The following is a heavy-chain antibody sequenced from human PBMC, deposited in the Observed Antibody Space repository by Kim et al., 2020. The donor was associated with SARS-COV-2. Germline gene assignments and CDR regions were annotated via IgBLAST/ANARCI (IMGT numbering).Heavy chain of an antibody. Sequence: GGSLRLSCAASGFTFSSYNMNWVRQAPGKGLEWVSSISTSSSYIYYADSVKGRFTISRDNAKNSLHLQMNSLRADDTAVYYCASSGGGIFGYWGQGTLVT. V-gene: IGHV3-21*01. J-gene: IGHJ4*02. CDR1: GFTFSSYN. CDR2: ISTSSSYI. CDR3: ASSGGGIFGY. D-gene: IGHD2-15*01.